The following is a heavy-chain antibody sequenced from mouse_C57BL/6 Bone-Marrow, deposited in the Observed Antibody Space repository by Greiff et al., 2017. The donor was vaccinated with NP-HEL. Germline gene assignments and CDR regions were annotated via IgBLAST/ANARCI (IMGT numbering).Heavy chain of an antibody. Sequence: VKLQQSGAELVRPGTSVKMSCKASGYTFTNYWIGWAKQRPGHGLEWIGDIYPGGGYTNYNEKFKGKATLTADKSSSTAYMQFSSLTSEDSAIYYCARLGYYGGAMDYWGQGTSVTVSS. CDR2: IYPGGGYT. V-gene: IGHV1-63*01. D-gene: IGHD1-1*01. CDR1: GYTFTNYW. J-gene: IGHJ4*01. CDR3: ARLGYYGGAMDY.